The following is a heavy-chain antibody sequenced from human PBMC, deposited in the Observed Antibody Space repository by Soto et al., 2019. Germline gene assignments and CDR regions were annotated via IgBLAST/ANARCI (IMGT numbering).Heavy chain of an antibody. CDR3: AKRIILPGAFDI. J-gene: IGHJ3*02. Sequence: ASVKVSCKASGYIFINYGITWVRQAPGQGLEWMGWISGYNGNTKYADKLQGRVTMTTDTSKTTAYMELRSLRSDDTAVYYCAKRIILPGAFDIWGQGTMVTVSS. CDR1: GYIFINYG. V-gene: IGHV1-18*01. CDR2: ISGYNGNT. D-gene: IGHD3-9*01.